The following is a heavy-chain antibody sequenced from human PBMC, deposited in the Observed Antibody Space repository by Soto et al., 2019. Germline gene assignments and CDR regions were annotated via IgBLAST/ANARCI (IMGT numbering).Heavy chain of an antibody. D-gene: IGHD4-17*01. V-gene: IGHV3-30*18. J-gene: IGHJ6*02. CDR2: ISYDGSNK. CDR1: GFTFSSCG. CDR3: AKDHWSATVTVDHYYYYYGMDV. Sequence: GGSLRLSCAASGFTFSSCGMHWVRQSPGKGLEWVAVISYDGSNKYYADSVKGRFTISRDNSKNTLYLQMNSLRAEDTAVYYCAKDHWSATVTVDHYYYYYGMDVWGQGSTVTVSS.